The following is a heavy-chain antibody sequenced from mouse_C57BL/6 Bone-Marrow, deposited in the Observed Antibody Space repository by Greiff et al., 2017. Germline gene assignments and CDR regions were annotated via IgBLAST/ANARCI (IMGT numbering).Heavy chain of an antibody. CDR3: ARKVYYGSSYYAMDY. Sequence: VQLQQSGAELARPGASVTLSCKASGYTFTSYGISWVKQRTGQGLEWIGEIYPRSGNTYYNEQFKGKATLTADNSSSTAYMELRSLTSEDSAVYFCARKVYYGSSYYAMDYWGQGTSVTVSS. J-gene: IGHJ4*01. D-gene: IGHD1-1*01. CDR1: GYTFTSYG. V-gene: IGHV1-81*01. CDR2: IYPRSGNT.